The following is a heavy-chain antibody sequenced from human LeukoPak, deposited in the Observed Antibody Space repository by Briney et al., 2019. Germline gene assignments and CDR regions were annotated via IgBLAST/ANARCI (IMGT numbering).Heavy chain of an antibody. D-gene: IGHD3-16*01. CDR3: ARDRSLGIIDY. Sequence: SETLSLTCIVSGDSISGYYSGYYWSWIRQPPGKGLEWIGYIYYSGSTNYNPSLKSRVTISVDASKNHFSLKVTSVTAADTAVYYCARDRSLGIIDYWGQGTLVTVSS. CDR2: IYYSGST. CDR1: GDSISGYYSGYY. V-gene: IGHV4-61*03. J-gene: IGHJ4*02.